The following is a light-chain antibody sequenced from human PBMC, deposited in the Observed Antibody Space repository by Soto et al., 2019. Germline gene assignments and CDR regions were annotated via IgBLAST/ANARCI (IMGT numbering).Light chain of an antibody. CDR1: QTIRTR. Sequence: DIQMTQSPSPLSASVGDRVTITCRASQTIRTRLAWYQQKPGKAPKLLSYDASTLDSGVPSRFSGSGSENDFTLTISCLQPDDFATYYCQQYTTFSRAFGQWTTVDI. CDR2: DAS. V-gene: IGKV1-5*01. CDR3: QQYTTFSRA. J-gene: IGKJ1*01.